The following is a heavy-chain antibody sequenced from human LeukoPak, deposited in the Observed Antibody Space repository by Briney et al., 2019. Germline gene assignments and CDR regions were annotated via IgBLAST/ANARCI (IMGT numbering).Heavy chain of an antibody. D-gene: IGHD6-13*01. Sequence: GASVKVSCKASGGTFSSYAISWVRQAPGQGLEWMGGIIPIFGTANYAQKFQGRVTITADESTSTAYMELSSLRSEDTAVYYCARGIAAAGTGGAFDIWGQGTMVTVSS. CDR1: GGTFSSYA. J-gene: IGHJ3*02. V-gene: IGHV1-69*01. CDR2: IIPIFGTA. CDR3: ARGIAAAGTGGAFDI.